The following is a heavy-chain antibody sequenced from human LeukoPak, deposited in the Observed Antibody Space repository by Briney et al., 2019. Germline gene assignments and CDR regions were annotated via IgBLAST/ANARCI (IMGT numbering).Heavy chain of an antibody. CDR1: GFTFSSYS. CDR2: ISSSSSYI. CDR3: TTDGVGVEGATYDN. V-gene: IGHV3-21*03. D-gene: IGHD1-26*01. Sequence: GGSLRLSCAASGFTFSSYSMNWVRQAPGQALQWVSSISSSSSYIYYADSVKGRFTISRDNAKNSLYLQMNSLKTEDTAVYYCTTDGVGVEGATYDNWGQGTLVSVSS. J-gene: IGHJ4*02.